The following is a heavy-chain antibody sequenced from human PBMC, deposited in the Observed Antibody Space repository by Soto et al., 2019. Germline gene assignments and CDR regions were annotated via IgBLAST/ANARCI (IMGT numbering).Heavy chain of an antibody. CDR2: IRSKANSYAT. D-gene: IGHD6-13*01. CDR1: GFTFSGSA. J-gene: IGHJ4*02. CDR3: TRRDYNEQQGVGRPKDY. Sequence: EVQPVESGGGLVQPGGSLKLSCAASGFTFSGSAMHWVRQASGKGLEWVGRIRSKANSYATAYAASVKGRFTISRDDSKNTAYLQMNSLKTEDTAVYYCTRRDYNEQQGVGRPKDYWGQGTLVTVSS. V-gene: IGHV3-73*02.